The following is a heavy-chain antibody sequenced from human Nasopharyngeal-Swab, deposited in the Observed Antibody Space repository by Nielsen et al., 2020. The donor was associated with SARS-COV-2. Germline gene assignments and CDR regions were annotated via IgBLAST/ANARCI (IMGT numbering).Heavy chain of an antibody. Sequence: WVRQAPGQGLEWMGGIIPIFGTANYAQKFQGRVTITADKSTSTAYMELSSLRSEDTAVYYCARDGYSSGLGYWGQGTLVTVSS. D-gene: IGHD6-19*01. V-gene: IGHV1-69*06. CDR2: IIPIFGTA. CDR3: ARDGYSSGLGY. J-gene: IGHJ4*02.